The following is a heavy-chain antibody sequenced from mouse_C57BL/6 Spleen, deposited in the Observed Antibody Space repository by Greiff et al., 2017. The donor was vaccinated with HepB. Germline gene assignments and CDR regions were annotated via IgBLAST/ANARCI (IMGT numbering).Heavy chain of an antibody. CDR3: ARYHDYGSRDYAMDY. J-gene: IGHJ4*01. D-gene: IGHD1-1*01. Sequence: QVQLQQPGAELVKPGASVKLSCKASGYTFTSYWMHWVKQRPGQGLEWIGMIHPNSGSTNYNEKFKSKATLTVDKSSSTAYMQLSSLTSEDSAVYYCARYHDYGSRDYAMDYWGQGTSVTVSS. V-gene: IGHV1-64*01. CDR2: IHPNSGST. CDR1: GYTFTSYW.